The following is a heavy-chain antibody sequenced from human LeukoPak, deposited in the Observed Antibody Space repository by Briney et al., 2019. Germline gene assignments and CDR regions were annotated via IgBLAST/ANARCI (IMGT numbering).Heavy chain of an antibody. CDR1: GYTFTSYA. CDR2: INAGNGNA. D-gene: IGHD1-26*01. Sequence: ASVKVSCKASGYTFTSYAMHWVRQAPGQRLEWMGWINAGNGNAKYSQKFQGRVTITRDTSASTAYMELSSLRSEDTAVYYCARVDDSGSFLHFDYWGQGTLVTVSS. CDR3: ARVDDSGSFLHFDY. V-gene: IGHV1-3*01. J-gene: IGHJ4*02.